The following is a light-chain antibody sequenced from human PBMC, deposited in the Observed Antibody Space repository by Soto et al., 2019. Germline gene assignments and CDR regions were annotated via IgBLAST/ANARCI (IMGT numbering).Light chain of an antibody. CDR3: QQLKTYPWT. CDR1: QGISTY. J-gene: IGKJ1*01. CDR2: AAS. V-gene: IGKV1-9*01. Sequence: DIQLNQSPSFLSASVGDGVTITCRASQGISTYLAWYQQKAGKAPKPLIYAASTLKRGVPARFRGSGSGTDFTLTISSLQPEDSATYYCQQLKTYPWTFGQGTKVDIK.